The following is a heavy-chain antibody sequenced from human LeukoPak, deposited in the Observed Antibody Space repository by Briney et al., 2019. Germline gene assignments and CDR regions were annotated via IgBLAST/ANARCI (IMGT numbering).Heavy chain of an antibody. CDR2: ISRNSGSI. CDR3: AKASYDILTGYYTKGPSTRPYYFDY. CDR1: GFTFDDYA. J-gene: IGHJ4*02. V-gene: IGHV3-9*01. D-gene: IGHD3-9*01. Sequence: GGSLRLSCAASGFTFDDYAMHWVRQAPGKGLEWVSGISRNSGSIGYADSVKGRFTISRDNAKNSLYLQMNSLRAEDTALYYCAKASYDILTGYYTKGPSTRPYYFDYWGQGTLVTVSS.